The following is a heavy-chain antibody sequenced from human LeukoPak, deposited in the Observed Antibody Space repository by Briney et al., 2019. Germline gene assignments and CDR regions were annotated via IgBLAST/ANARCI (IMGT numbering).Heavy chain of an antibody. D-gene: IGHD3-10*01. CDR3: ARDFSYYYGSGRNYYFDY. V-gene: IGHV4-4*07. Sequence: SETLSLTCTVSGGSISSYYWSWIRQPAGKGLEWIGRIYTSGSTNYNPSLKSRVTMSVDTSKNQFSLTLSSVTAADTAVYYCARDFSYYYGSGRNYYFDYWGQGTLVTVSS. CDR2: IYTSGST. J-gene: IGHJ4*02. CDR1: GGSISSYY.